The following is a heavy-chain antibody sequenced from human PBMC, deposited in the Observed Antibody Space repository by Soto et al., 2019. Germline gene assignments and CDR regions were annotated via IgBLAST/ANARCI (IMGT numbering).Heavy chain of an antibody. Sequence: GGSLRLSCTASGFTFGDYAKNWFRQAPGKGLEWVGFIRSKAYGGTTENAASVKGRFTISRDDSKSIAYLQMNSLKTEDTAVYYCTRDHRHLDYWGQGTLVTVS. CDR3: TRDHRHLDY. V-gene: IGHV3-49*03. CDR1: GFTFGDYA. J-gene: IGHJ4*02. CDR2: IRSKAYGGTT.